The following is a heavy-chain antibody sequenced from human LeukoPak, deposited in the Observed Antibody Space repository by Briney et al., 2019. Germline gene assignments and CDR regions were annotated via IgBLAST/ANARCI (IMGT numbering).Heavy chain of an antibody. CDR2: INHSGST. Sequence: SETLSLTCTVSGGSISSYYWSWIRQPPGKGLEWIGEINHSGSTNYNPSLKSRVTISVDTSKNQFSLKLSSVTAADTAVYYCARGLGPDIVVVPAAMAFDYWGQGTLVTVSS. V-gene: IGHV4-34*01. CDR3: ARGLGPDIVVVPAAMAFDY. CDR1: GGSISSYY. J-gene: IGHJ4*02. D-gene: IGHD2-2*01.